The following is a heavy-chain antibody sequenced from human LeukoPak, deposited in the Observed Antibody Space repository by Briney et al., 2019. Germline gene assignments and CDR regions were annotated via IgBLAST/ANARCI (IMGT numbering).Heavy chain of an antibody. D-gene: IGHD3-9*01. CDR2: IYTSGST. V-gene: IGHV4-4*07. CDR1: GGSISSYY. Sequence: SETLSLTCTVSGGSISSYYWSWIRQPAGKGLEWIGRIYTSGSTNYNPSLKSRVTISVDTSKNQFSLKLSSVTAADTAVYYCARGGKHILTGYYPYYYYYYMDVWGKGTTVTISS. CDR3: ARGGKHILTGYYPYYYYYYMDV. J-gene: IGHJ6*03.